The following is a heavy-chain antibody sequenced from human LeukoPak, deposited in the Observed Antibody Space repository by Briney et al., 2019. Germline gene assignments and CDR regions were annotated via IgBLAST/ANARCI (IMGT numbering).Heavy chain of an antibody. D-gene: IGHD3-3*01. CDR2: ISGSGGGT. V-gene: IGHV3-23*01. Sequence: PGGSLRLSCAASGFTFSSYAMSWVRQAPGKGLEWVSAISGSGGGTYYADSVKGRFTISRDNAKNSLYLQMNSLRAEDTAVYYCAREDMADFWSGYYFSPNKKNWFDPWGQGTLVTVSS. CDR3: AREDMADFWSGYYFSPNKKNWFDP. CDR1: GFTFSSYA. J-gene: IGHJ5*02.